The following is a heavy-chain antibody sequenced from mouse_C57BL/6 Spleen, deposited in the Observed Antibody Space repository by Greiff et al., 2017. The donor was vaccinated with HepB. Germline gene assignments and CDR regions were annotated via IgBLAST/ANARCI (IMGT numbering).Heavy chain of an antibody. J-gene: IGHJ1*03. V-gene: IGHV1-18*01. CDR3: ARRGGFTTVVATRYFDV. Sequence: EVQLQQSGPELVKPGASVKIPCKASGYTFTDYNMDWVKQSHGKSLEWIGDINPNNGGTIYNQKFKGKATLTVDKSSSTAYMELRSLTSEDTAVYYCARRGGFTTVVATRYFDVWGTGTTVTVSS. CDR2: INPNNGGT. D-gene: IGHD1-1*01. CDR1: GYTFTDYN.